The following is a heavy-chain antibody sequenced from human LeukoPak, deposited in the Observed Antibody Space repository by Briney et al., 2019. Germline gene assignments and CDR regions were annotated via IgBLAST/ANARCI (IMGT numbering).Heavy chain of an antibody. CDR2: INPNSGGT. J-gene: IGHJ4*02. CDR3: ARTGGLYSSSWYADY. CDR1: GYTFTGYY. V-gene: IGHV1-2*02. D-gene: IGHD6-13*01. Sequence: ASVKVSCKASGYTFTGYYMHWVRQAPGQGLEWMGWINPNSGGTNYAQKFQGRVTMTRDTSISTAYMELSRLRSDDTAVYYCARTGGLYSSSWYADYWGQGTLVTVSS.